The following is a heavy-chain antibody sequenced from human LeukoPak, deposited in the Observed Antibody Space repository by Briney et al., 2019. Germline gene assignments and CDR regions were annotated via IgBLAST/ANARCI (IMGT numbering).Heavy chain of an antibody. V-gene: IGHV1-2*02. CDR3: ARPRGNSVWDLDS. D-gene: IGHD3-16*01. J-gene: IGHJ4*02. Sequence: ASVKVSCKTSGYTFTAYYIHWLRQAPGQGLEWMGWINPNSGGTNDAQKFQDRVTMTRDTSINTAYMELSSLRSDDTAVYYCARPRGNSVWDLDSWGQGTLVTVSS. CDR2: INPNSGGT. CDR1: GYTFTAYY.